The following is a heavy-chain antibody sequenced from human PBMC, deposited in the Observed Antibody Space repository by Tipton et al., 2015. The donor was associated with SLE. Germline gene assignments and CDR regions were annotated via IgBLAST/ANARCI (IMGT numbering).Heavy chain of an antibody. Sequence: TLSLTCAVYGGSFSGYYWSWIRQPPGKGLEWIGEINPSGSTNYNPSLKSRVTISVDTSKNQFSLKLSSVTAADTAVYYCARGSSLAAFDIWGQGTMVTVSS. V-gene: IGHV4-34*01. CDR1: GGSFSGYY. CDR2: INPSGST. CDR3: ARGSSLAAFDI. J-gene: IGHJ3*02.